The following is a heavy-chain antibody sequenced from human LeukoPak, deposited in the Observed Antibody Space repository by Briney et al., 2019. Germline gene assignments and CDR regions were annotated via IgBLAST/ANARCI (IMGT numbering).Heavy chain of an antibody. CDR3: ARLYGSGSYQIDP. V-gene: IGHV4-38-2*02. CDR1: GYSISSGYY. Sequence: PSETLSLTCSVSGYSISSGYYWGWIRQPPGKGLEWIGSIYHSGSTYYNPSLKSRVTISVDTSKNQFSLKLSSVTAADTAVYYCARLYGSGSYQIDPWGQGTLVTVSS. CDR2: IYHSGST. D-gene: IGHD3-10*01. J-gene: IGHJ5*02.